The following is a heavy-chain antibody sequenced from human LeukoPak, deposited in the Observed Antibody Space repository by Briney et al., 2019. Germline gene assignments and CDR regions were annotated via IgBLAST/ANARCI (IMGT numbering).Heavy chain of an antibody. CDR2: ITISGVTK. Sequence: LAGGSLRLSCATSGFTFSRYDYNWVRQAPGKGLEWISYITISGVTKYYADSGRGRFTVARDNARDSLYLQMDSLRAEDTATYYCTSHGSTYYFDYCGQGTQVTVSS. CDR3: TSHGSTYYFDY. D-gene: IGHD5/OR15-5a*01. V-gene: IGHV3-48*03. CDR1: GFTFSRYD. J-gene: IGHJ4*02.